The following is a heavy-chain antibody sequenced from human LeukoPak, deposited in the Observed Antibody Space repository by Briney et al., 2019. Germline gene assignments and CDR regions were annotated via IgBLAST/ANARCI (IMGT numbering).Heavy chain of an antibody. V-gene: IGHV4-30-2*01. CDR1: GCFISSGGYS. CDR2: IYHSGST. CDR3: ARGGYYFDY. J-gene: IGHJ4*02. Sequence: SQTVSLTCAVSGCFISSGGYSWSWIRQPPGKGLEWIGYIYHSGSTYYNPSLKSRVTISVDRSKNQFSLKLSSVTAADTAVYYCARGGYYFDYWGQGTLVTVSS.